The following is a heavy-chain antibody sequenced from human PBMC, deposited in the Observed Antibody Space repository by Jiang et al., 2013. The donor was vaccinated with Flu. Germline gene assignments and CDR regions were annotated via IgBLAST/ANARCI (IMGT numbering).Heavy chain of an antibody. CDR3: ARLRIGVVPADINY. V-gene: IGHV4-39*01. CDR2: IYYSGST. D-gene: IGHD2-2*01. Sequence: EWIGSIYYSGSTYYNPSLKSRVTISVDTSKNQFSLKLSSVTAADTAVYYCARLRIGVVPADINYWGQGTLVTVSS. J-gene: IGHJ4*02.